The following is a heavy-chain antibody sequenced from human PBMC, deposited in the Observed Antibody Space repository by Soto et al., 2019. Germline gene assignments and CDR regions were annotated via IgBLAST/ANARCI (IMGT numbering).Heavy chain of an antibody. D-gene: IGHD1-26*01. Sequence: AASVKVSCKASGCTFTNYAISWVRQAPGQGLEWMGWISAYNGTTDYAQKFQGRVTMTTDKSTSTAYMELRSLRSDDTAVYYCAGGLANVGEPRDYWGQGTLVTVSS. CDR1: GCTFTNYA. CDR2: ISAYNGTT. V-gene: IGHV1-18*04. J-gene: IGHJ4*02. CDR3: AGGLANVGEPRDY.